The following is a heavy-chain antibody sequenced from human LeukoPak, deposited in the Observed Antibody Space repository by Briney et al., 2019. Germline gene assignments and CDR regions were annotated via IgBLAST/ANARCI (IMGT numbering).Heavy chain of an antibody. Sequence: PGGSLRLSCVASGFSFSDHWMNWFRQAPGQGLEWVSTIKKDGSEQYYVDSMKGRLTISRDNAKTSVYLQIHNLRAEDTAVYYCARDLGWLQSDYWGQGTLVTVSS. D-gene: IGHD5-24*01. CDR3: ARDLGWLQSDY. J-gene: IGHJ4*02. V-gene: IGHV3-7*01. CDR1: GFSFSDHW. CDR2: IKKDGSEQ.